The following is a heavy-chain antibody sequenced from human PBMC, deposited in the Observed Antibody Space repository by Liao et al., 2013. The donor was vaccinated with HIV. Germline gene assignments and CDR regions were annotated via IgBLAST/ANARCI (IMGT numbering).Heavy chain of an antibody. CDR3: ARVGRGTMVRKGAFDI. J-gene: IGHJ3*02. Sequence: QLQLQESGPGLVKPSETLSLTCTVSGGSISSRNYYWGWIRQPPGKGLEWIGSIYYSGTTYYNPSLKSRVTISLDTSKNQFSLKLSSVTAADTAVYYCARVGRGTMVRKGAFDIWGQGTMVTVSS. V-gene: IGHV4-39*07. CDR1: GGSISSRNYY. CDR2: IYYSGTT. D-gene: IGHD3-10*01.